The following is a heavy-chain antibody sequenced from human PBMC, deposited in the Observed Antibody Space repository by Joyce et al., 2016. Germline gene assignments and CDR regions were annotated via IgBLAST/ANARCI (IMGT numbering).Heavy chain of an antibody. V-gene: IGHV4-39*07. CDR2: IYYHGNT. J-gene: IGHJ4*02. CDR1: GYSISSSSYY. Sequence: EILSLTCTVSGYSISSSSYYWGWIRQPPGKGLEWVGSIYYHGNTYCNPSLKSRVTISLDMSKSQFSLKVTSVTAADTAVYYCARGGYYYDTSGYSTFDYWGQGPLVTVSS. D-gene: IGHD3-22*01. CDR3: ARGGYYYDTSGYSTFDY.